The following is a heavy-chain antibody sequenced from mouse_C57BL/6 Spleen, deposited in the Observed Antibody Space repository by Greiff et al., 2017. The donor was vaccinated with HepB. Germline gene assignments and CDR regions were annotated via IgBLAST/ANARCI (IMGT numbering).Heavy chain of an antibody. Sequence: SGYTFTDYYMNWVKQSHGKSLEWIGDINPNNGGTSCNQKFKGKATLTVDKSSSTAYMELRSLTSEDSAVYYCARYYGSRHFDVWGTGTTVTVSS. CDR3: ARYYGSRHFDV. D-gene: IGHD1-1*01. CDR1: GYTFTDYY. CDR2: INPNNGGT. J-gene: IGHJ1*03. V-gene: IGHV1-26*01.